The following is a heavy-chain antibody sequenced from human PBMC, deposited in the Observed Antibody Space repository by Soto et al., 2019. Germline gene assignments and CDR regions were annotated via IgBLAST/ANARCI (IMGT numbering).Heavy chain of an antibody. J-gene: IGHJ4*02. D-gene: IGHD6-19*01. Sequence: EVLLVESGGGLVQPGGSLRLSCVASGFTFSSYWMGWVRRAPGKGLEFVANIKQDGSDKHYVDSVKGRFTISRDNAKNSLFLQMNSLRVEDTAVYYCGGASGWILDYWGQGSLVTVSS. V-gene: IGHV3-7*01. CDR1: GFTFSSYW. CDR2: IKQDGSDK. CDR3: GGASGWILDY.